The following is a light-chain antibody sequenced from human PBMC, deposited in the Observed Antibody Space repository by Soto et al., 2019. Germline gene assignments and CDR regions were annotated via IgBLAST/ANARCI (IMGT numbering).Light chain of an antibody. CDR3: QQCYIHWT. CDR1: QSIDTA. V-gene: IGKV1-5*01. Sequence: IQRTQSPSTLSASVGDRVTITGRASQSIDTALAWYQQKPGKAPQLLIYDASNLESGVPSSFSGSGSGTEFTLSISSLQPDDFATYYCQQCYIHWTVGQGTKVDIK. CDR2: DAS. J-gene: IGKJ1*01.